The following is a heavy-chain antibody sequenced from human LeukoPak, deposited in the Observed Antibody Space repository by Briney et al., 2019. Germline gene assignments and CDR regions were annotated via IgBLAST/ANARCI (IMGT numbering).Heavy chain of an antibody. V-gene: IGHV1-69*13. J-gene: IGHJ4*02. CDR1: GGTFSSYA. CDR2: IIPIFGTA. Sequence: VASVKVSCKASGGTFSSYAISWVRQAPGQGLEWMGGIIPIFGTANYAQKFHGRVTITADESTSTAYMELSSLRSEDTAVYYCARARYGNLDYWGQGTLVTVSS. D-gene: IGHD4-17*01. CDR3: ARARYGNLDY.